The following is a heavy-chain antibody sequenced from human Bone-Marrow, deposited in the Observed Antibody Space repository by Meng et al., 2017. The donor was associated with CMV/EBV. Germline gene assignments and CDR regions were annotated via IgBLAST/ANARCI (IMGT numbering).Heavy chain of an antibody. CDR1: GYSFGNYA. CDR2: ISYDGDKK. D-gene: IGHD3-22*01. J-gene: IGHJ6*02. CDR3: ARVYYDSTNYYFSFGY. Sequence: GGSLRLSCVGSGYSFGNYAMHWVRQAPGKGLEWVAVISYDGDKKFYTDSVKGRFTISRDNSKNTLILQMNSLRTEDTAVYYCARVYYDSTNYYFSFGYWGQGTTVTVSS. V-gene: IGHV3-30*04.